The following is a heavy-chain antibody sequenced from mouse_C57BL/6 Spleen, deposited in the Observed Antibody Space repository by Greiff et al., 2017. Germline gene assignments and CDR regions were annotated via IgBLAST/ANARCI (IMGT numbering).Heavy chain of an antibody. D-gene: IGHD2-3*01. CDR1: GFTFSSYG. Sequence: VQLQQSGGDLVKPGGSLKLSCAASGFTFSSYGMSWVRQTPDKRLEWVATISSGGSYTYYPDSVKGRFTISRDNAKNTLYLQMSSLKSEDTAMYYCAREMGKAFDYWGQGTTLTVSS. CDR3: AREMGKAFDY. CDR2: ISSGGSYT. V-gene: IGHV5-6*01. J-gene: IGHJ2*01.